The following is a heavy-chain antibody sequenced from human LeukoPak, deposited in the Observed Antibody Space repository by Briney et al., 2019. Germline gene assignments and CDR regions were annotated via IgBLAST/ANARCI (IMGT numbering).Heavy chain of an antibody. CDR3: AMGSNRYDSSDFDY. Sequence: GGSLRLSCAASGFTFSSYSMNWVRQAPGKGLEWVSSISSSSSYIYYADSVKGRFTISRDNAKNSLYLQMNSLKTEDTAVYYCAMGSNRYDSSDFDYWGQGTLVTVSS. CDR1: GFTFSSYS. D-gene: IGHD3-22*01. J-gene: IGHJ4*02. V-gene: IGHV3-21*03. CDR2: ISSSSSYI.